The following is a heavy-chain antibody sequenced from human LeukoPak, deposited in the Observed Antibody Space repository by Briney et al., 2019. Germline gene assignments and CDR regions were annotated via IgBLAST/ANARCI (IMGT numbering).Heavy chain of an antibody. CDR1: GGSISSYY. Sequence: SETLSLTSTVSGGSISSYYWSWIRQPPGKGLEWIGYIYYSGSTYYNPSLKSRVTISVDTSKNQFSLKLSSVTAADTAVYYCARDLDYYDSSGYYPRRYWYYGMDVWGQGTTVTVSS. J-gene: IGHJ6*02. D-gene: IGHD3-22*01. CDR2: IYYSGST. V-gene: IGHV4-59*12. CDR3: ARDLDYYDSSGYYPRRYWYYGMDV.